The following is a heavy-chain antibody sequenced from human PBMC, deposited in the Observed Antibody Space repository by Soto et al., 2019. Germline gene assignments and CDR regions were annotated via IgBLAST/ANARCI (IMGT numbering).Heavy chain of an antibody. CDR3: VREDWYCFDF. V-gene: IGHV3-7*01. D-gene: IGHD2-21*01. Sequence: EVQLVESGGRLVQPGGSLRVSCEASGFMFSAYWMSWVRQNPGKGMEWVATISGGASDKFYVESVKGRFTISRDDDKNSVYLQMNSLRVKDTAVYYCVREDWYCFDFWGQGTLVTVSS. J-gene: IGHJ4*02. CDR1: GFMFSAYW. CDR2: ISGGASDK.